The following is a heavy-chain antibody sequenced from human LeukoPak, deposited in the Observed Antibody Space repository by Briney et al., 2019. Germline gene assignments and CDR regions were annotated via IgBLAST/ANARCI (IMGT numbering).Heavy chain of an antibody. CDR2: IYYSGST. Sequence: SETLSLTCTVSGGSISSYYWSWIRQPPGKGLEWLGYIYYSGSTNYNPSLKSRVTISVDTSKNQFSLKLSSVTAADTPVYYCARFMSRYYYDSSGYGLFDIWGQGTMVTVSS. D-gene: IGHD3-22*01. V-gene: IGHV4-59*01. J-gene: IGHJ3*02. CDR3: ARFMSRYYYDSSGYGLFDI. CDR1: GGSISSYY.